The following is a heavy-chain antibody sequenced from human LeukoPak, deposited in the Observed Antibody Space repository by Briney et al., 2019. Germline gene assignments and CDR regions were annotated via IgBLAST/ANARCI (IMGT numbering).Heavy chain of an antibody. Sequence: GGSLRLSCADSGFTFSDYYMNWIRQAPGKGLEWVSYISSSGTTIYYADSVKGRYTISRDNAKNSLFLQMNSLRAEDTAVYYCAREVIGDGDYWGQGTLVTVSS. V-gene: IGHV3-11*01. CDR1: GFTFSDYY. CDR2: ISSSGTTI. D-gene: IGHD3-10*01. CDR3: AREVIGDGDY. J-gene: IGHJ4*02.